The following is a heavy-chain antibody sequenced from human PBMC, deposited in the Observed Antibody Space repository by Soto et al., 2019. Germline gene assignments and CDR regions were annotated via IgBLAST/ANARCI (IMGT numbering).Heavy chain of an antibody. D-gene: IGHD3-22*01. CDR2: FTGSGGSA. J-gene: IGHJ4*02. CDR1: PFSFSGYD. V-gene: IGHV3-23*01. Sequence: GGSLRLSCAASPFSFSGYDMSWVRQSAGKGLEWVAVFTGSGGSAFYADSVKGRFTISRDRSTNTLFLQMSSLRVEDTAVYYCATHASGYYRRSFDNWGQGTPVTVSS. CDR3: ATHASGYYRRSFDN.